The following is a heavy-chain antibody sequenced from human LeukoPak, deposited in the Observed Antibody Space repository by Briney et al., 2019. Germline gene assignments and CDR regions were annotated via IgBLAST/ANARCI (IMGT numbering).Heavy chain of an antibody. CDR1: GGSISTSNYY. V-gene: IGHV4-39*01. CDR2: IYYSGST. Sequence: SETLSLTCTVSGGSISTSNYYWGWIRQSPGKGLEWIGSIYYSGSTYYNPALKSRVTISVDTSKNQFSLKLRSVTGAETAVYYCARRPYSHAYYFDYWGQGTLVTVSS. J-gene: IGHJ4*02. CDR3: ARRPYSHAYYFDY. D-gene: IGHD5-18*01.